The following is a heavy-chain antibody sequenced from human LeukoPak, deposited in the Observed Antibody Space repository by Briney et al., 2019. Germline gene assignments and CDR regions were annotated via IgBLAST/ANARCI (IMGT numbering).Heavy chain of an antibody. Sequence: GGSLRLSCAASGFTFSSFEMTWVRQAPGKGLEWVSYISSDSGSTIYYADSVKGRFTISRDNAKRSLYLQMNSLTAEDTAVYYCARDPQKGAARPAYFDYWGQGTLVTVSS. CDR2: ISSDSGSTI. J-gene: IGHJ4*02. V-gene: IGHV3-48*03. CDR3: ARDPQKGAARPAYFDY. D-gene: IGHD6-6*01. CDR1: GFTFSSFE.